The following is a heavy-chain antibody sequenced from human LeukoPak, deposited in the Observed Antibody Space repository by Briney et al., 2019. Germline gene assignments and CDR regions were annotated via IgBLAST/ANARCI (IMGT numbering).Heavy chain of an antibody. CDR2: IFYSGNT. D-gene: IGHD2-21*01. CDR3: ARGYSVLRIPRNWFDP. Sequence: SETLSLTCTVSGGSLINNYWSWIRQPPGKGLEWIGYIFYSGNTNYNPPLRSRVTISVDTSKNQFSLKLSSVTAADTAVYYCARGYSVLRIPRNWFDPWGQGTLVTVSS. J-gene: IGHJ5*02. CDR1: GGSLINNY. V-gene: IGHV4-59*12.